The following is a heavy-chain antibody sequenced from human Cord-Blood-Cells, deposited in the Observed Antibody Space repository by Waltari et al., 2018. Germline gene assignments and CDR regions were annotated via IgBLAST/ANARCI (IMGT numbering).Heavy chain of an antibody. CDR3: ARRNSSSWFDY. Sequence: QVQLQESGPGLVKPSETLSLTCTVSGGSISSYYWSWIRQPPGQGLEWIGYIYYSGSTNYNPSLKSRVTISVDTSKNQFSLKLSSVTAADTAVYYCARRNSSSWFDYWGQGTLVTVSS. D-gene: IGHD6-13*01. CDR2: IYYSGST. J-gene: IGHJ4*02. V-gene: IGHV4-59*01. CDR1: GGSISSYY.